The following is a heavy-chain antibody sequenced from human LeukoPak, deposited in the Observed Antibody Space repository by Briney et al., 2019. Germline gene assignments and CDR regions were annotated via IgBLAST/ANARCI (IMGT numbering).Heavy chain of an antibody. V-gene: IGHV4-34*01. D-gene: IGHD3-22*01. Sequence: PSETLSLTCAVYGGSFSGYYWSWIRQPPGKGLEWIGEINHSGSTNYNPSLKSRVTISVDTSKNQFSLKLSSVTAADTAVYYCARDTQTYYYDSSGYGDYWGQGTLVTVSS. J-gene: IGHJ4*02. CDR3: ARDTQTYYYDSSGYGDY. CDR2: INHSGST. CDR1: GGSFSGYY.